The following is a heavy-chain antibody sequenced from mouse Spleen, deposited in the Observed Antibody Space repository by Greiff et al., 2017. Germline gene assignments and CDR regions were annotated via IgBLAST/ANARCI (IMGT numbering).Heavy chain of an antibody. D-gene: IGHD1-1*01. J-gene: IGHJ2*01. CDR1: GYTFTSYG. CDR3: ASITTVVAEYYFDY. CDR2: IYPRSGNT. Sequence: QVQLQQSGAELARPGASVKLSCKASGYTFTSYGISWVKQRTGQGLEWIGEIYPRSGNTYYNEKFKGKATLTADKSSSTAYMELRSLTSEDSAVYFCASITTVVAEYYFDYWGQGTTLTVSS. V-gene: IGHV1-81*01.